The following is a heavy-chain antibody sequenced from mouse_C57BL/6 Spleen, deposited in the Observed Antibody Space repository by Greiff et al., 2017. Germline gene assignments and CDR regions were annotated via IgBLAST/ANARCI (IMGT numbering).Heavy chain of an antibody. J-gene: IGHJ1*03. CDR2: IWRGGST. Sequence: VQLVESGPGLVQPSQSLSITCTVSGFSLTSYGVHWVRQSPGKGLEWLGVIWRGGSTDDNAAFMSRLSITKDNSKSQVFFKMNSLQADDTAIYYCAKNYGSSYGYLYFDVWGTGTTVTVSS. CDR1: GFSLTSYG. D-gene: IGHD1-1*01. V-gene: IGHV2-5*01. CDR3: AKNYGSSYGYLYFDV.